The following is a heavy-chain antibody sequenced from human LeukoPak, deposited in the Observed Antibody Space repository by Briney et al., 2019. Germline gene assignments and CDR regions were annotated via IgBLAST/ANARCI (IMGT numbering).Heavy chain of an antibody. Sequence: GESLKISCKGSGYSFTTYWIGWVRQMPGRGLEWMGIIYPGDSDTRYSPSFQGQVTISADKSISTAYLQWSSLKASDTAMYYCARLLRNIAAAVYFFDYWGQGTLVTVSS. D-gene: IGHD6-13*01. V-gene: IGHV5-51*01. J-gene: IGHJ4*02. CDR1: GYSFTTYW. CDR2: IYPGDSDT. CDR3: ARLLRNIAAAVYFFDY.